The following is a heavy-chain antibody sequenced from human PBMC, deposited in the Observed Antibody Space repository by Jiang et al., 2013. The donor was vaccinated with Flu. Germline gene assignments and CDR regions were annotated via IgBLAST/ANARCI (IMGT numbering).Heavy chain of an antibody. V-gene: IGHV1-69*04. J-gene: IGHJ5*02. CDR2: IIPILGIA. D-gene: IGHD5-12*01. CDR1: GGTFSSYA. CDR3: LQILYSGYDFEGTGEDWFDP. Sequence: SAAEVKKPGSSVKVSCKASGGTFSSYAISWVRQAPGQGLEWMGRIIPILGIANYAQKFQGRVTITADKSTSTAYMELSSLRSEDTAVYYCLQILYSGYDFEGTGEDWFDPWGQGTLVTVSS.